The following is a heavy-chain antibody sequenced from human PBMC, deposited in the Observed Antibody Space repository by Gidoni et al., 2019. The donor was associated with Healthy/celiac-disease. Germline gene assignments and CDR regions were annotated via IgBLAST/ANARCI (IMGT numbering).Heavy chain of an antibody. CDR3: ARKWEPRRGSYAVDY. CDR1: GFTFSSYS. CDR2: ISSSSSTI. D-gene: IGHD1-26*01. Sequence: EVQLVESGGGLVQPGGSLRLACAASGFTFSSYSMNWVRQAPGKGLEWVSYISSSSSTIYYADSVKGRFTISRDNAKNSLYLQMNSLRAEDTAVYYCARKWEPRRGSYAVDYWGQGTLVTVSS. V-gene: IGHV3-48*01. J-gene: IGHJ4*02.